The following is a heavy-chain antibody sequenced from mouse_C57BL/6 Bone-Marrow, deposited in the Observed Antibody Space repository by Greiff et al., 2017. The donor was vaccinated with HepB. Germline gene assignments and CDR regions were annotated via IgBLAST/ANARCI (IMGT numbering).Heavy chain of an antibody. CDR3: AREDYAPYYFDY. CDR2: IYPSDSYT. J-gene: IGHJ2*01. Sequence: VQLQQPGAELVRPGTSVKLSCKASGYTFTSYWMHWVKQRPRQGLEWIGVIYPSDSYTNYNQKFKGKATLTVDTSSSTAYMQLSSLTSEDSAVYYCAREDYAPYYFDYWGQGTTLTVSS. V-gene: IGHV1-59*01. CDR1: GYTFTSYW. D-gene: IGHD2-4*01.